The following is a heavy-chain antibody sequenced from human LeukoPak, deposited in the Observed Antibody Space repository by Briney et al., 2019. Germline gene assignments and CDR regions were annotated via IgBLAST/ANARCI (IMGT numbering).Heavy chain of an antibody. J-gene: IGHJ3*02. CDR3: ALNGREVPSGAFDI. V-gene: IGHV3-23*01. CDR1: GFTFSNYA. Sequence: GGSLRLSCAASGFTFSNYAMSWVRLAPGKGLEWVSAISGSGGSTYYADSVKGRFTISRDNSKNTLYLQMNSLRAEDTAVYYCALNGREVPSGAFDIWGQGTVVTVSS. CDR2: ISGSGGST. D-gene: IGHD3-16*02.